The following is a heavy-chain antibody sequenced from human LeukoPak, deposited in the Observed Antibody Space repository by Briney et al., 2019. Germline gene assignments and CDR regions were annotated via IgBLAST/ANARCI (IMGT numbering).Heavy chain of an antibody. CDR2: ISGSSSYI. V-gene: IGHV3-21*01. CDR3: ARADTAMDFDY. CDR1: GFTFSSYS. D-gene: IGHD5-18*01. Sequence: GGSLRLSCAASGFTFSSYSMNWVRQAPGKGLEWVSSISGSSSYIYYADSVKGRFTISRDNAKNSLYLQMNSLRAEDTAVYYCARADTAMDFDYWGQGTLVTVSS. J-gene: IGHJ4*02.